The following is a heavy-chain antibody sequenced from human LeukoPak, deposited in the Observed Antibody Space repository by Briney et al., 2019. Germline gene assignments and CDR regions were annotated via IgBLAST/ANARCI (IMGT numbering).Heavy chain of an antibody. CDR3: ARGGKDTIVLYYYYYMDV. D-gene: IGHD3-3*01. CDR1: GYTFTSYG. V-gene: IGHV1-8*01. J-gene: IGHJ6*03. CDR2: MNPNIGNT. Sequence: ASVKVSCKASGYTFTSYGINWVRQATGQGLEWMGWMNPNIGNTGYAQKFQGRVTMTRDTSIGTAYMELRSLRSEDTAVYYCARGGKDTIVLYYYYYMDVWGKGTTVTVSS.